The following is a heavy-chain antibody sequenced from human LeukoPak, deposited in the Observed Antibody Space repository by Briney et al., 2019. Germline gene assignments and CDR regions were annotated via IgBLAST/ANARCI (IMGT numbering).Heavy chain of an antibody. D-gene: IGHD3-10*01. Sequence: SETLSLTCAVYGGSFSGYYWSWIRQPPGKGLEWIGKINHSGSTNYNPSLKSRVTISVDTSKNQFSLKLSSVTAADTAVYYCARLILWFGELLPDWGQGTLVTVSS. CDR2: INHSGST. J-gene: IGHJ4*02. V-gene: IGHV4-34*01. CDR1: GGSFSGYY. CDR3: ARLILWFGELLPD.